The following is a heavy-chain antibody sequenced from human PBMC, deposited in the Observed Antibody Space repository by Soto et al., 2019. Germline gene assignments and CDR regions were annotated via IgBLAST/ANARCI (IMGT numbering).Heavy chain of an antibody. V-gene: IGHV2-5*02. CDR2: IYWDDDK. CDR3: AHAGDYDLLTFDH. J-gene: IGHJ4*02. Sequence: QITLKESGPTPVRPAQTLTLTCAFSGFSLSTHHMGVAWIRQPPGKALEWLALIYWDDDKRYNPSLKNRLAISKDTSRNQVVLTITNMDPVDTATYFCAHAGDYDLLTFDHWGPGTLVTVSS. D-gene: IGHD4-17*01. CDR1: GFSLSTHHMG.